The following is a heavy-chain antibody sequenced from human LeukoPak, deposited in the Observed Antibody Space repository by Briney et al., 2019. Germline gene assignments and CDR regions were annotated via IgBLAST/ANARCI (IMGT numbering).Heavy chain of an antibody. CDR3: AKVFSSSFDY. CDR2: ISGSGGST. Sequence: GGSLRLSCAASGFTFSSYAVSWVRQAPGKGLEWVSAISGSGGSTYYADSVKGRFTISRDNSKSTLYLQMNSLRAEDTAVYYCAKVFSSSFDYWGQGTLVTVSS. CDR1: GFTFSSYA. D-gene: IGHD6-6*01. V-gene: IGHV3-23*01. J-gene: IGHJ4*02.